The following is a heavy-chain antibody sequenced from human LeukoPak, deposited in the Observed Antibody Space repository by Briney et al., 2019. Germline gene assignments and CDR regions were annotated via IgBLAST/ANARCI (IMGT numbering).Heavy chain of an antibody. CDR1: GFIFSSHW. CDR3: ARSQLGAFDI. Sequence: GRSLRLSCAASGFIFSSHWMSCVRQVAGKWLERVANIKQDGSEKYYVDSVKGRFTISRDNAKSSLYLQMNSLRAEDTAVYYCARSQLGAFDIWGQGTMVTVSS. V-gene: IGHV3-7*04. CDR2: IKQDGSEK. J-gene: IGHJ3*02. D-gene: IGHD2-2*01.